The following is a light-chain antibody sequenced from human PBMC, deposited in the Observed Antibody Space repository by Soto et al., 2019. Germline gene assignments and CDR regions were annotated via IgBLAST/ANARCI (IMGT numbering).Light chain of an antibody. CDR2: GAS. CDR1: QSVSSN. CDR3: QQYNNWPRPT. J-gene: IGKJ4*01. V-gene: IGKV3-15*01. Sequence: EIVMRQSPATLSVSPGERATLSCRASQSVSSNLAWYQQKPGQAPRLLIYGASTRATSIPVRFSGSGSGTEFTLTISSLQSEDFAVYYCQQYNNWPRPTFGGGTKVEIK.